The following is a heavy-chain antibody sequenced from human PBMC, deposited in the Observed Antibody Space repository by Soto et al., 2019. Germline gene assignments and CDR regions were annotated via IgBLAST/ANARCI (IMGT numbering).Heavy chain of an antibody. D-gene: IGHD4-4*01. CDR2: ISAYNGNT. CDR3: ARDRGDYSPSDY. CDR1: GYTFTSYD. Sequence: QVQLVQSGAEVKKPGASVKVSCKASGYTFTSYDFSWVRQAPGQGLEWMGWISAYNGNTNYAQKFQGRVTMTTDTPKNTAYMELRSLRSDDTAVYYCARDRGDYSPSDYWGQGTLVTVSS. V-gene: IGHV1-18*01. J-gene: IGHJ4*02.